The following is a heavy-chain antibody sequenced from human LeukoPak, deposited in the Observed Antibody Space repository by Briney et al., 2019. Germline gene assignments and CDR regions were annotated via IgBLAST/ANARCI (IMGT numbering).Heavy chain of an antibody. CDR1: GFTLSTYS. V-gene: IGHV3-48*04. Sequence: PGGSLRLSCAASGFTLSTYSMNWVRQAPGKGLEWISYISGSSNTIHYADSVKGRFTISRDNAENSLYLQMNSLRAEDTAVYYCARGVMGATTGYYYYMGVWGKGTTVTVSS. CDR2: ISGSSNTI. J-gene: IGHJ6*03. CDR3: ARGVMGATTGYYYYMGV. D-gene: IGHD1-26*01.